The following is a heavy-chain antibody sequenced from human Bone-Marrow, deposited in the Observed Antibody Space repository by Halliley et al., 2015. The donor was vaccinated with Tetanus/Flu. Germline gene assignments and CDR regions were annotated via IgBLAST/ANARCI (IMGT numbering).Heavy chain of an antibody. V-gene: IGHV4-30-4*01. J-gene: IGHJ4*02. CDR3: ARLGIWDYFDY. Sequence: GLEWVGVLYYSGSTYYTPSLESRVTISVDTSKNQFSLKLSSVTAADTAVYYCARLGIWDYFDYWGQGTLVTVSS. CDR2: LYYSGST. D-gene: IGHD6-13*01.